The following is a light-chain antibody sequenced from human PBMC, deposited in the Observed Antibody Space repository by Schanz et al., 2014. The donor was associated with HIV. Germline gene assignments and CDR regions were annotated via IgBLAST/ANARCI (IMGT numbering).Light chain of an antibody. Sequence: PGERAALSCRASQTITSNFLAWYQQRPGQAPRLLIYGASNRATGVPDRFSGSGSGTEFTLTISSLQSEDFAVYYCQQYNDWPPITFGQGTRLEIK. CDR3: QQYNDWPPIT. CDR1: QTITSN. CDR2: GAS. V-gene: IGKV3D-15*01. J-gene: IGKJ5*01.